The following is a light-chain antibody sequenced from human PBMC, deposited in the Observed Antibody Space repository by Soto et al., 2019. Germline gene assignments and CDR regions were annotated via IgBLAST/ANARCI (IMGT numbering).Light chain of an antibody. J-gene: IGKJ2*01. V-gene: IGKV3-20*01. CDR3: QQYGSSPPYT. Sequence: EIVLTQSPGTLSLSPGERATLSCRASQSVSSSYLAWYQQKPGQAPRLLIYGASSRATGIPDRFSGSGSGTDFTLSIIRLEPDDFPVYYCQQYGSSPPYTFGQGTKLEIK. CDR2: GAS. CDR1: QSVSSSY.